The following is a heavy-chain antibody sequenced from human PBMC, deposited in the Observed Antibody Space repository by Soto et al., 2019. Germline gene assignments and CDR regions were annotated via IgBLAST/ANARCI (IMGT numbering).Heavy chain of an antibody. D-gene: IGHD2-15*01. CDR2: IYHSGST. CDR3: ARGYCSGGSCYPYSFDY. J-gene: IGHJ4*02. Sequence: QVQLQESGPGLVKPSGTLSLTCAVSGCSISSSNWWSWVRQPPGKGLEWIGGIYHSGSTNYNPSLKSRVTISVDKSKNQFSLKLSSVTAADTAVYYCARGYCSGGSCYPYSFDYWGQGTLVTVSS. V-gene: IGHV4-4*02. CDR1: GCSISSSNW.